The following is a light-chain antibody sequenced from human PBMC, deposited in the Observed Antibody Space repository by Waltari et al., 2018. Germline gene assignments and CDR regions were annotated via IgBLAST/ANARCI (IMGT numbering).Light chain of an antibody. CDR2: QDT. J-gene: IGLJ2*01. V-gene: IGLV3-1*01. CDR3: QAWDTISAG. CDR1: QSGNKY. Sequence: SYELTPPPSVSVSPGQTATITCSGDQSGNKYVSWYQQKPGQSPVLIIYQDTKRPSGIPERLSGSNSGNTAALTISGTQVMDEGDYYCQAWDTISAGLGGGTKLTVL.